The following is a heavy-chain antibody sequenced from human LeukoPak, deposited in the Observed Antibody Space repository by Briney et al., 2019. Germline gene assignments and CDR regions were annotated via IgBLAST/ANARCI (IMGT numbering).Heavy chain of an antibody. D-gene: IGHD2-2*01. V-gene: IGHV1-2*02. CDR2: INPNIVGT. CDR3: ARVRHCSSTSCYAGAFDY. J-gene: IGHJ4*02. Sequence: ASVKVSCKASGYTFTGYYMHWVRQAPGQGLEWMGWINPNIVGTNYAQKFQGRVTMTRETSISTAYMELRRLRSDDTAVYYCARVRHCSSTSCYAGAFDYWGQGTLVTVSS. CDR1: GYTFTGYY.